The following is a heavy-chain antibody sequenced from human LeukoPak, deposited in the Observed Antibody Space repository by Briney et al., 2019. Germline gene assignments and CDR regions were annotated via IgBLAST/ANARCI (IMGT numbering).Heavy chain of an antibody. Sequence: GGSLRLSCAASGFTFSGYGMHWVRQAPGKGLEWVAVISYDGNNKFYADSVKGRFTISRDNAKNSVYLEMNNLRAEDTAVYFCARDEGSGWDSWGLGTLVTVSS. CDR2: ISYDGNNK. J-gene: IGHJ4*02. V-gene: IGHV3-30*03. CDR1: GFTFSGYG. CDR3: ARDEGSGWDS. D-gene: IGHD6-19*01.